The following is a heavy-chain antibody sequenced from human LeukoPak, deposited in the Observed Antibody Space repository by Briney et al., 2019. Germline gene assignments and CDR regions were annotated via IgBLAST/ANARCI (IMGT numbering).Heavy chain of an antibody. CDR1: GFTFSSYA. V-gene: IGHV3-30*03. CDR3: VYGDYAD. Sequence: GGSLRLSCAASGFTFSSYAMSWVRQAPGKGLEWVAVISYDGSNKYYADSVKGRFTISRDNSKNTLYLQMNSLRAEDTAVYYCVYGDYADWGRGTLVTVSS. CDR2: ISYDGSNK. J-gene: IGHJ4*02. D-gene: IGHD4-17*01.